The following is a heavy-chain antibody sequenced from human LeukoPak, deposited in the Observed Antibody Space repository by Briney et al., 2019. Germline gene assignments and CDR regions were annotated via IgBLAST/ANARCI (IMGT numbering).Heavy chain of an antibody. D-gene: IGHD2-2*01. V-gene: IGHV4-34*01. CDR1: GGSFSGYY. CDR3: ARGHCSSTSCYRGPRRGVWFDP. Sequence: SETLSLTCAVYGGSFSGYYWSWIRQPPGKGLEWIGEINHRGSTNYNPSLKSRVTISVDTSKNQFSLKLSSVTAADTAVYYCARGHCSSTSCYRGPRRGVWFDPWGQGTLVTVSS. CDR2: INHRGST. J-gene: IGHJ5*02.